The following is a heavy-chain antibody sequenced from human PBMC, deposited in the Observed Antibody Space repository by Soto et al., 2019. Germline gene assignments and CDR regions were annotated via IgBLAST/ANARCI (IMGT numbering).Heavy chain of an antibody. J-gene: IGHJ6*02. CDR2: MNPNSGNT. V-gene: IGHV1-8*01. CDR3: AREIVLVPDAMLGTEPAFCCGMDF. Sequence: QVQLVQSGAEVKKPGASVKVSCKASGYTFTSYDINWVRQATGQGLEWMGWMNPNSGNTGYAQKFQGRVTMTRNTAVSTACMELRSLRYENRAVYYGAREIVLVPDAMLGTEPAFCCGMDFWGPGNTVTVPS. CDR1: GYTFTSYD. D-gene: IGHD2-2*01.